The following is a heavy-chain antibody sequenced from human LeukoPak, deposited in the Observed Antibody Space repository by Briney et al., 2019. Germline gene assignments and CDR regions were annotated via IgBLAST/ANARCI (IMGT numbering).Heavy chain of an antibody. J-gene: IGHJ4*02. D-gene: IGHD3-10*01. CDR2: FDPEDGET. CDR3: ATDSDGVGELYY. V-gene: IGHV1-24*01. CDR1: GYTFTGYY. Sequence: ASVKVSCKASGYTFTGYYMHWVRQAPGKGLEWMGGFDPEDGETIYAQKFQGRVTMTEDTSTDTAYMELSSLRSEDTAVYYCATDSDGVGELYYWGQGTLVTVSS.